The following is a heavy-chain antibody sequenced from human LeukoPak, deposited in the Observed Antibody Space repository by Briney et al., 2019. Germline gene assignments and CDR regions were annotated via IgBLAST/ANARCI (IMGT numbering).Heavy chain of an antibody. CDR2: MNPNSGNT. Sequence: ASVKVSCKASGYTFTSYDINWVRQATGQGLEWMGWMNPNSGNTGYVQKFQGRVTMTRDTSISTAYMELSFLRSEDTAVYYCARGPSWFGELSMLGWFHPWGQGTLVTVSS. V-gene: IGHV1-8*01. CDR3: ARGPSWFGELSMLGWFHP. J-gene: IGHJ5*02. CDR1: GYTFTSYD. D-gene: IGHD3-10*01.